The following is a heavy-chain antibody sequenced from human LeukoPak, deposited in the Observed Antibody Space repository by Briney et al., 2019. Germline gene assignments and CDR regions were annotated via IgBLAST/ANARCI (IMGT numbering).Heavy chain of an antibody. CDR2: IYYSGST. D-gene: IGHD6-13*01. CDR1: GGSISSYY. J-gene: IGHJ4*02. Sequence: SETLSLTCTVSGGSISSYYWSWIRQPPGKGLEWIGYIYYSGSTNYNPSLKSRVTISVDTSKNQFSLKLSSVTAADTAVYYCARQSIAVAVVFFDYWGQGTLVTVSS. V-gene: IGHV4-59*08. CDR3: ARQSIAVAVVFFDY.